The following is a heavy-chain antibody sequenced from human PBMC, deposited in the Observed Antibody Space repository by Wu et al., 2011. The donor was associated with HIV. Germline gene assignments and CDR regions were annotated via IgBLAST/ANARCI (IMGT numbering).Heavy chain of an antibody. CDR3: ARKSGRYFDV. J-gene: IGHJ2*01. Sequence: QVQLVQSGAEVEKPGSSVRVSCKASGGTFSTYAISWVRQAPGQGFEWMGGFISISGMADYVQKFQGRVTIITDESTTTSYMELRALRSEDTAVYYCARKSGRYFDVWGRGTLVTVSS. CDR1: GGTFSTYA. D-gene: IGHD6-25*01. V-gene: IGHV1-69*05. CDR2: FISISGMA.